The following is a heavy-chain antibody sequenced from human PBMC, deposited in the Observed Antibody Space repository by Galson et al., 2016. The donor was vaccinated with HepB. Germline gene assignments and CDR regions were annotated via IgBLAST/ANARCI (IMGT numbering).Heavy chain of an antibody. CDR2: IAPSDSYT. J-gene: IGHJ4*02. CDR3: ARQGERRGGRAAAAGTDY. D-gene: IGHD6-13*01. Sequence: QSGAEVKKPGESLRISCKGSGYSFTTYWISWVRQMPGRGLEWVGRIAPSDSYTHYSPSFHGPVTISVDKSISTSYLQWSSLKASDAAMYFCARQGERRGGRAAAAGTDYWGQGTLVTVSS. V-gene: IGHV5-10-1*01. CDR1: GYSFTTYW.